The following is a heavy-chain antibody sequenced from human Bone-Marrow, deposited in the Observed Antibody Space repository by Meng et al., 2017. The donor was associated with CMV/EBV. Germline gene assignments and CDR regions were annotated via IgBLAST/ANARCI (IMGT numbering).Heavy chain of an antibody. CDR3: ARGNWITILGVVINKRSSTFDY. V-gene: IGHV4-34*01. D-gene: IGHD3-3*01. CDR1: GGSFSGYY. J-gene: IGHJ4*02. Sequence: SETLSLTCAVYGGSFSGYYWSWIRQPPGKGLEWIGEINHSGSTNYNPSLKSRVTISVDTSKNQFSLKLSSVTAADTAVYYCARGNWITILGVVINKRSSTFDYWGQGTLVTVSS. CDR2: INHSGST.